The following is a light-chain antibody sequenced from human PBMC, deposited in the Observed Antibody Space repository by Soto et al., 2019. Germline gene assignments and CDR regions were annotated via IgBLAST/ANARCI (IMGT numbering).Light chain of an antibody. CDR1: QDIGKF. V-gene: IGKV1-33*01. CDR3: QQYDNRPLT. CDR2: DAS. J-gene: IGKJ4*01. Sequence: DIQMTQSPSSLSASVGDRVTITCQASQDIGKFLNWYQQKPGKAPKLLIYDASNLEAGVPSRFSGSGSGTDFTFTISSLQPEDFATYYCQQYDNRPLTFGGGTRVEIK.